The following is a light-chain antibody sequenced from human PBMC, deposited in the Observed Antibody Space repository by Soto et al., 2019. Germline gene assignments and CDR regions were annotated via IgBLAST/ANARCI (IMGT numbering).Light chain of an antibody. Sequence: EIVLTQSAATLSLSPGERATLSCRASEGVRNYLIWYQQKPGLPPRLLIYDTSTRATGIPARFSGSGSGTDYTLTISSLEPEDFGVYYCQQRSSWPLTFGGGTKVEIK. CDR1: EGVRNY. V-gene: IGKV3-11*01. J-gene: IGKJ4*01. CDR3: QQRSSWPLT. CDR2: DTS.